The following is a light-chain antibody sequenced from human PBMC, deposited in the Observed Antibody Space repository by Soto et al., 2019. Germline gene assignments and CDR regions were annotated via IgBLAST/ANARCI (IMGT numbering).Light chain of an antibody. CDR2: AAS. CDR1: QDISSY. J-gene: IGKJ4*01. CDR3: QPLKSYPLS. V-gene: IGKV1-9*01. Sequence: DIQLTQSPSFLSASVGDRVTITCRTSQDISSYLAWYQQKPGKDPQLLISAASTLQSGVPSRFSGSGSGTESALTSSSLQSEDFASYYCQPLKSYPLSCGGGTKVEI.